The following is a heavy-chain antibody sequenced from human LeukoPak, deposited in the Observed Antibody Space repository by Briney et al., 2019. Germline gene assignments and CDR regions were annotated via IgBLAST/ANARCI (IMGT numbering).Heavy chain of an antibody. CDR1: GGSISSYY. Sequence: PSETLSLTCTVSGGSISSYYWSWIRQPPGKGLEWIGYIYYSGSTNYNPSLKSRVTISVDTSKNQFSLKLSSVTAADTAVYYCARGMLVGGAFDIWGQGTMVTVSS. J-gene: IGHJ3*02. D-gene: IGHD1-26*01. CDR2: IYYSGST. V-gene: IGHV4-59*01. CDR3: ARGMLVGGAFDI.